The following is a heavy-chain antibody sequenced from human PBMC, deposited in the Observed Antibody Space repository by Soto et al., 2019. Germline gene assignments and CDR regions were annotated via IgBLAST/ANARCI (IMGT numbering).Heavy chain of an antibody. J-gene: IGHJ1*01. D-gene: IGHD6-13*01. CDR2: INWNSGSI. CDR1: GFTFDDYA. Sequence: EVQLVESGGGLVQPGRSLRLSCAASGFTFDDYAMHWVRQVPGKGLEWVSGINWNSGSIGYADYVKGRFAISRDNAKNALQLQMNRLRAEDTAFYYCVKDESINWYIGQVRHWGQGNLVTVSS. CDR3: VKDESINWYIGQVRH. V-gene: IGHV3-9*01.